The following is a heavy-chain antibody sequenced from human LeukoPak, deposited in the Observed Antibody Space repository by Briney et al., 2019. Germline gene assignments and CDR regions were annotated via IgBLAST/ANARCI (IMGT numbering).Heavy chain of an antibody. CDR1: GYTFTGYY. CDR2: INPNSGGT. V-gene: IGHV1-2*02. D-gene: IGHD4-17*01. CDR3: ARVPVTPTTYYYGMDV. Sequence: GASVKVSCKASGYTFTGYYMHWVRQAPGQGLEWMGWINPNSGGTNYAQKFQGRVTMTRDTSISTAYMGLSRLRSDDTAVYYCARVPVTPTTYYYGMDVWGQGTTVTVSS. J-gene: IGHJ6*02.